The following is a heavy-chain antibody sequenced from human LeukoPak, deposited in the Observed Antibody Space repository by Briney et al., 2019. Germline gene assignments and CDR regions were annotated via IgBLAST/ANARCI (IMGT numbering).Heavy chain of an antibody. CDR2: ISSSSSYI. Sequence: GGSLRLSCAASGFTFDDYGMSWVRQAPGKGLEWVSSISSSSSYIYYADSVKGRFTISRDNAKNSLYLQMNSLRAEDTAVYYCATAGYEGYWGQGTLVTVSS. CDR3: ATAGYEGY. V-gene: IGHV3-21*01. CDR1: GFTFDDYG. D-gene: IGHD2-15*01. J-gene: IGHJ4*02.